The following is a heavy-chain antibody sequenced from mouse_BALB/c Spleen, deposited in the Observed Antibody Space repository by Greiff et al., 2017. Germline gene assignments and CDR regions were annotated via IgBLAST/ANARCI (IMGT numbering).Heavy chain of an antibody. V-gene: IGHV1-14*01. Sequence: VHVKQSGPELVKPGASVKMSCKASGYTFTSYVMHWVKQKPGQGLEWIGYINPYNDGTKYNEKFKGKATLTSDKSSSTAYMELSSLTSEDSAVYYCARLAITTPFAYWGQGTLVTVSA. CDR3: ARLAITTPFAY. D-gene: IGHD2-4*01. CDR2: INPYNDGT. CDR1: GYTFTSYV. J-gene: IGHJ3*01.